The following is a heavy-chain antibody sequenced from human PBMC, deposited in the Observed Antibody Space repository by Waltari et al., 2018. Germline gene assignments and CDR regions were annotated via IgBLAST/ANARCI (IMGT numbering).Heavy chain of an antibody. CDR2: IYTSGST. D-gene: IGHD6-19*01. J-gene: IGHJ4*02. CDR3: ARGVAGLRY. V-gene: IGHV4-61*02. Sequence: QVQLQESGPGLVKPSQTLSLTCTVSGGSIRSGSYYWSWIRQPAGKGLEWIGRIYTSGSTNYNPSLKSRVTISVDTSKNQFSLKLSSVTAADTAVYYCARGVAGLRYWGQGTLVTVSS. CDR1: GGSIRSGSYY.